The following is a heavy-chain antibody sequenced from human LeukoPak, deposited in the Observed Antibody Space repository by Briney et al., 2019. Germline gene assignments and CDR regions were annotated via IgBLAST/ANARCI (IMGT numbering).Heavy chain of an antibody. Sequence: PGGSLRLSCAASGFTFSSYSMNWVRQAPGKGLEWVSSISSSSSYIYYADSVKGRFTISRDNPKNSLYLQMNSLRAEDTALYYCAKDRANWGSGFDYWGEGALVTVSS. D-gene: IGHD7-27*01. J-gene: IGHJ4*02. CDR3: AKDRANWGSGFDY. V-gene: IGHV3-21*04. CDR1: GFTFSSYS. CDR2: ISSSSSYI.